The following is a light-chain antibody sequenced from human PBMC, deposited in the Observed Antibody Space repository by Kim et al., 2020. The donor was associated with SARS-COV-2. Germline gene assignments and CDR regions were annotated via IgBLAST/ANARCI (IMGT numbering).Light chain of an antibody. CDR1: SSDVGVYDY. CDR3: SSFTSSSTYWV. CDR2: DVT. Sequence: QSITISCTGTSSDVGVYDYVSWYQQHPGKAPKLMIYDVTKRPSGVSNRFSGSKSGNTASLSISGLQAEDEADYFCSSFTSSSTYWVFGGGTKLTVL. J-gene: IGLJ3*02. V-gene: IGLV2-14*04.